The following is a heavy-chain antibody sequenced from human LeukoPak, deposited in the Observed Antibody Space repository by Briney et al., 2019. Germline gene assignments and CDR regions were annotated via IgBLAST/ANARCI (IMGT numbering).Heavy chain of an antibody. CDR3: ARNGGIAARSNWFDP. Sequence: SETLSLTCTVSGGSISSSSYYWGWIRQPPGKGLEWIVSIYYSGSTYYNPSLKSRVTISVDTSKNQFSLKLSSVTAADTAVYYCARNGGIAARSNWFDPWGQGTLVTVSS. J-gene: IGHJ5*02. CDR2: IYYSGST. V-gene: IGHV4-39*01. CDR1: GGSISSSSYY. D-gene: IGHD6-6*01.